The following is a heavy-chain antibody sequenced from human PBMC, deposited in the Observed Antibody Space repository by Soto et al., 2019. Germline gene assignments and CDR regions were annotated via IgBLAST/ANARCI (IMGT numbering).Heavy chain of an antibody. CDR3: AKAPGGYCSGGGCYDFDY. D-gene: IGHD2-15*01. CDR2: ISGSGGST. Sequence: EVQLLESGGGLVQPGGSLRLSCAASGFTFSSYAMSWVRQAPGKGLEWVSAISGSGGSTYYADSVKGRFTISRDNSKNTLYLQMNGLGAEDTAVYDCAKAPGGYCSGGGCYDFDYWGQGTLVTVSS. V-gene: IGHV3-23*01. CDR1: GFTFSSYA. J-gene: IGHJ4*02.